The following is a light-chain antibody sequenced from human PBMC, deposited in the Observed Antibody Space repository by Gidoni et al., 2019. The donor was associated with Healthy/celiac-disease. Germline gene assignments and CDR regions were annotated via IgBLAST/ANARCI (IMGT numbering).Light chain of an antibody. Sequence: IVMPQSPLSLPVTPGEPAYISCRSSQRLLHSTGYNYLEWYLQHPGQSPQLLFYLGSNRASGVPDRCSGRGAGTDFTLKSSRVDAEDVGVYYCMQAIQTQFTFXRXTKVDIK. J-gene: IGKJ3*01. CDR1: QRLLHSTGYNY. V-gene: IGKV2-28*01. CDR2: LGS. CDR3: MQAIQTQFT.